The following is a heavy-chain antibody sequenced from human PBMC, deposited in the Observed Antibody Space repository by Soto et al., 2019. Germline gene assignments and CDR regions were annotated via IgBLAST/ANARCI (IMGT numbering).Heavy chain of an antibody. Sequence: SVKVSCKASGGTFSSYAISWVRQAPGQGPEWMGGIIPIFGTANYAQKFQGRVTITADESTSTAYMELSSLRSEDTAVYYCARVMVRGPYGMDVWGQGTTVTVSS. CDR1: GGTFSSYA. D-gene: IGHD3-10*01. J-gene: IGHJ6*02. CDR2: IIPIFGTA. CDR3: ARVMVRGPYGMDV. V-gene: IGHV1-69*13.